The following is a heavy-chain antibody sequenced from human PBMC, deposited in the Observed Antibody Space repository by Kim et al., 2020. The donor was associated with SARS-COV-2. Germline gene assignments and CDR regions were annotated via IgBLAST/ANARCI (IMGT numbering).Heavy chain of an antibody. CDR3: AREEVMVDAVDI. CDR1: GFTFSSYA. D-gene: IGHD3-10*01. J-gene: IGHJ3*02. CDR2: ISYDGSNK. Sequence: GGSLRLSCAASGFTFSSYAMHWVRQAPGKGLEWVAVISYDGSNKYYADSVKGRFTISRDNSKNTLYLQMNSLRAEDTAVYYCAREEVMVDAVDIWGEGTMVTVSS. V-gene: IGHV3-30-3*01.